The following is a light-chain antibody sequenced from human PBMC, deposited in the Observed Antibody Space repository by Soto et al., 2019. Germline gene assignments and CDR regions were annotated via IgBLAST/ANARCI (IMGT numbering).Light chain of an antibody. CDR2: ISD. J-gene: IGLJ3*02. CDR3: ATWDDSLNVPV. Sequence: QAVVTQPPSASGTPGQRVTISCSGNSSNIGSNTVNWYQQLPGAAPKLLIWISDQRPSGVPDRFSGSKSGTSASLAISGLQSEDEAAYYCATWDDSLNVPVFGEGTKVTVL. V-gene: IGLV1-44*01. CDR1: SSNIGSNT.